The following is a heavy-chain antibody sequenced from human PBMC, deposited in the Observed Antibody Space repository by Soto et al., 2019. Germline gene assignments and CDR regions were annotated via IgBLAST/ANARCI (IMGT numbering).Heavy chain of an antibody. CDR3: ARDVPGSGVPCCDY. CDR2: ISAYNGNT. CDR1: GYTFTHYG. V-gene: IGHV1-18*04. J-gene: IGHJ4*02. D-gene: IGHD2-15*01. Sequence: QIQLVQSGAEMKKPGASVKVSCKPSGYTFTHYGVSWLRQAPGQGLEWMGWISAYNGNTDYAHKFQGRVALTTDTYTRTACMELRGLSPDDTAVYYCARDVPGSGVPCCDYWGQGTLVTVSS.